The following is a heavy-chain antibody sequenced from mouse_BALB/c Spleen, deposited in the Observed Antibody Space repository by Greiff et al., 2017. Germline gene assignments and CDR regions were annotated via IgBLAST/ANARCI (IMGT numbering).Heavy chain of an antibody. J-gene: IGHJ2*01. D-gene: IGHD4-1*01. CDR1: GFTFSSFG. CDR2: ISSGSSTI. V-gene: IGHV5-17*02. CDR3: ARANHFDD. Sequence: EVKLVESGGGLVQPGGSRKLSCAASGFTFSSFGMHWVRQAPEKGLEWVAYISSGSSTIYYADTVKGRFTISRDNPKNTLFLQMTSLRSEDTAMYYCARANHFDDWGQGTTLTVSS.